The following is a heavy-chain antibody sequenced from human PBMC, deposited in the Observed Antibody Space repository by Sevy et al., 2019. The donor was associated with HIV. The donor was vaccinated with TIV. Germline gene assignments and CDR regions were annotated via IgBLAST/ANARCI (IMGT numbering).Heavy chain of an antibody. Sequence: SETLSLTCTVSGGSVSSGSYYWSWIRQPPGKGLEWIGYIYYSGSTNYNPSLKSRVTISVDTSKNQFSLKLSSVTAADTAVYYCARGYSSCWYYFDYWGQGTLVTVSS. CDR3: ARGYSSCWYYFDY. CDR2: IYYSGST. CDR1: GGSVSSGSYY. V-gene: IGHV4-61*01. D-gene: IGHD6-19*01. J-gene: IGHJ4*02.